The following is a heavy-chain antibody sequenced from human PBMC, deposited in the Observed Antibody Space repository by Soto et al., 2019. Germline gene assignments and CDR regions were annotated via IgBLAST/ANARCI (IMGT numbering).Heavy chain of an antibody. Sequence: QVQLQESGPGLVKPSETLSLTCTVSGGSISTYYWSWIRQPPGKGLEWIGFIYNSGNTHYNPSLKSRLPMSIDTSKTQLSLKLSSVTAADTAVYYCAGLYSSSPFFTYWGQGTLVTVSS. CDR1: GGSISTYY. V-gene: IGHV4-59*01. CDR2: IYNSGNT. J-gene: IGHJ4*02. D-gene: IGHD6-6*01. CDR3: AGLYSSSPFFTY.